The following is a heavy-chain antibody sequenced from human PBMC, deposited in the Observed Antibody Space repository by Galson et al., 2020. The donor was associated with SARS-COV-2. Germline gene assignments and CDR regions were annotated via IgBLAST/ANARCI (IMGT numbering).Heavy chain of an antibody. CDR2: INSDGSST. J-gene: IGHJ6*02. CDR1: GFTFSSYW. Sequence: GESLKISCAASGFTFSSYWMHWVRQAPGKGLVWVSRINSDGSSTSYADSVKGRFTISRDNAKNTLYLQMNSLRAEDTAVYYCARDQEVHGGNPRYYYYGMDVWGQGTTVTVSS. CDR3: ARDQEVHGGNPRYYYYGMDV. V-gene: IGHV3-74*01. D-gene: IGHD2-15*01.